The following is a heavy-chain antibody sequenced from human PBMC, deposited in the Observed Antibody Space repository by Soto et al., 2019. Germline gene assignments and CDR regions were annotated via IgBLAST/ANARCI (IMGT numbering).Heavy chain of an antibody. CDR3: AREQYSSGWYFAFDI. Sequence: ASVKVSCKASGYTFTSYYMHWVRQAPGQGLEWMGIINPSGGSASYAQKFQGRVTITRDTSTSTVYMELSSLRSEDTAVYYCAREQYSSGWYFAFDIWGQGTMVTVSS. V-gene: IGHV1-46*03. CDR2: INPSGGSA. D-gene: IGHD6-19*01. J-gene: IGHJ3*02. CDR1: GYTFTSYY.